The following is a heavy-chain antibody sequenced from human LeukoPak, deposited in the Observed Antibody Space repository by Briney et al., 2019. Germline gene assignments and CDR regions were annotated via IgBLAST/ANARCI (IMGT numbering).Heavy chain of an antibody. CDR1: GYTFTTYG. V-gene: IGHV1-8*03. CDR3: ARGYCSNTSCAGHNWFDP. Sequence: ASVKVSCKASGYTFTTYGISWVRQAPGQGLEWMGWMNPNSGNTGYAQKFQGRVTITRNTSISTAYMALSSLTSEDTAVYYCARGYCSNTSCAGHNWFDPWGQGTLVTVSS. CDR2: MNPNSGNT. J-gene: IGHJ5*02. D-gene: IGHD2-2*01.